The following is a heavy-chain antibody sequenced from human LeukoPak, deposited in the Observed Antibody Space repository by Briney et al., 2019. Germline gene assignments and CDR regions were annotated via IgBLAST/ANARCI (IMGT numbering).Heavy chain of an antibody. CDR3: ARIAAAGNRRLNY. CDR1: GYTFTSYD. V-gene: IGHV1-8*01. J-gene: IGHJ4*02. Sequence: ASVKVSCKASGYTFTSYDINWVRQATGQPLEWMGWMNPNSGNTGYAQKFQGRITMTRNTSISTAYMELSSLTSEDTAVYYCARIAAAGNRRLNYWGQGTLVTVSS. D-gene: IGHD6-13*01. CDR2: MNPNSGNT.